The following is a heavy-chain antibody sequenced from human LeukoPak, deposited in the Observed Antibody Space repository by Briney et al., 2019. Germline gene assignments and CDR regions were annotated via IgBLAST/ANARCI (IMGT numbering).Heavy chain of an antibody. Sequence: PSETLSLTCTVSGGSISSDYWNWIRQPAGKGLEWIGRIYDKGSTNYNPSLKSRVTMSVDTSKNQFSLILRSVTAAGTAVYYCATGYTSGWGVYWGQGTLVTVSS. CDR2: IYDKGST. CDR1: GGSISSDY. D-gene: IGHD6-19*01. V-gene: IGHV4-4*07. CDR3: ATGYTSGWGVY. J-gene: IGHJ4*02.